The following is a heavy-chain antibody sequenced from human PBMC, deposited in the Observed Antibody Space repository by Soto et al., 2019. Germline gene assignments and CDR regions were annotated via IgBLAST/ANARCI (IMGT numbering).Heavy chain of an antibody. CDR2: ISAYNGNT. V-gene: IGHV1-18*01. CDR1: GYTFTSYG. CDR3: ARDTGITFGGVIVDS. D-gene: IGHD3-16*02. J-gene: IGHJ4*02. Sequence: QVQLVQSGAEVKKPGASVKVSCKASGYTFTSYGISWSRQAPGKGLEWMGWISAYNGNTNYTQKLQGRVTMTTDTSTSKVYMELRGLRSDDTAVYYCARDTGITFGGVIVDSWGQGTLVTVSS.